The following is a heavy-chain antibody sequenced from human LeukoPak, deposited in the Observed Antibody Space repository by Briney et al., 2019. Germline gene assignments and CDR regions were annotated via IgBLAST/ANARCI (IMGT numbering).Heavy chain of an antibody. CDR1: GFTFDDYA. V-gene: IGHV3-9*03. Sequence: PGRSLRLSCAASGFTFDDYAMHWVRQAPGKGLEWASGISWNSGSIGYADSVKGRFTISRDNAKNSLYLQMNSLRAEDMALYYCAKGIGGYSSGGYFDYWGPGTLVTVSS. CDR3: AKGIGGYSSGGYFDY. J-gene: IGHJ4*02. CDR2: ISWNSGSI. D-gene: IGHD6-19*01.